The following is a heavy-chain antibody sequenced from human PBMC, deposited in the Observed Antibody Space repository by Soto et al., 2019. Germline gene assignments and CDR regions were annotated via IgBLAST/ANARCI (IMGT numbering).Heavy chain of an antibody. D-gene: IGHD2-15*01. J-gene: IGHJ6*03. Sequence: ASVKVSCKASGYTFTSYGISWVRQAPGQGLEWMGWISAYNGNTNYAQKLQGRVTMTTDTSTSTAYMELRSLRSDDTAVYYCARFIRDEFLAAHYYYCDLIDFSGKGTTVIVSS. CDR2: ISAYNGNT. CDR1: GYTFTSYG. CDR3: ARFIRDEFLAAHYYYCDLIDF. V-gene: IGHV1-18*01.